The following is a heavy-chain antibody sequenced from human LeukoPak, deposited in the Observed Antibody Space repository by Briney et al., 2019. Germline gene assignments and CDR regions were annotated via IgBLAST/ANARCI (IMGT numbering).Heavy chain of an antibody. CDR1: GYTLTELS. CDR2: FDPEDGGT. V-gene: IGHV1-24*01. D-gene: IGHD2-2*01. J-gene: IGHJ4*02. Sequence: ASVKVSCKVSGYTLTELSMHWVRQAPGKGLEWMGGFDPEDGGTIYAQKFQGRVTMTEDTSTDTAYMELSSLRSEDTAVYYCATLRYCSSTSCYWYFDYWGQGTLVTVSS. CDR3: ATLRYCSSTSCYWYFDY.